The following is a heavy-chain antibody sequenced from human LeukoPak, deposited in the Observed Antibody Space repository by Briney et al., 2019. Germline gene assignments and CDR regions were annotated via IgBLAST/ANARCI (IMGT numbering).Heavy chain of an antibody. CDR1: AFTFSSYA. J-gene: IGHJ4*02. CDR3: ARSYGSGSYSDY. D-gene: IGHD3-10*01. CDR2: ISSGSSSI. Sequence: GGSLRLSCAASAFTFSSYAMNWVRQAPGKGLEWVSSISSGSSSIYYADSVKGRFTISRDNAKNSLYLQMHSLRAEDTAVYYCARSYGSGSYSDYWGQGTLVTVSS. V-gene: IGHV3-21*01.